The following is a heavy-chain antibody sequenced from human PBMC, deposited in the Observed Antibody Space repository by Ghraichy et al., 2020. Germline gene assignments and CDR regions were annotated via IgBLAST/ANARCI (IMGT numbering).Heavy chain of an antibody. Sequence: SETLSLTCAVYGGSFSGYYWSWIRQPPGKGLEWIGEINHSGSTNYNPSLKSRVTISVDTSKNQFSLKLSSVTAADTAVYYCARGQDYDFWSGYYTGSSGEIDYWGQGTLVTVSS. J-gene: IGHJ4*02. V-gene: IGHV4-34*01. CDR2: INHSGST. D-gene: IGHD3-3*01. CDR3: ARGQDYDFWSGYYTGSSGEIDY. CDR1: GGSFSGYY.